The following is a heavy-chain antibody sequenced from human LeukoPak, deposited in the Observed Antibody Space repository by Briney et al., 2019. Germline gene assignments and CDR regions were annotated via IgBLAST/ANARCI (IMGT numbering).Heavy chain of an antibody. Sequence: GGSLRLSCAASGFTFSSYEMNWVRQAPGKGLEWVSSISSSSSYIYYADSVKGRFTISRDNAKNSLYLQMNSLRAEDTAVYYCAREGNYYDSSGYYYVGAFDIWGQGTMVTVSS. CDR1: GFTFSSYE. J-gene: IGHJ3*02. CDR3: AREGNYYDSSGYYYVGAFDI. D-gene: IGHD3-22*01. CDR2: ISSSSSYI. V-gene: IGHV3-21*01.